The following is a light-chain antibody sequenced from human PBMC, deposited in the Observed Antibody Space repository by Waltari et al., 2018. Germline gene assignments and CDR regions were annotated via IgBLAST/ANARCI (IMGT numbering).Light chain of an antibody. CDR1: FSDVGAYVY. V-gene: IGLV2-14*03. CDR2: DVT. J-gene: IGLJ3*02. Sequence: QSPLTQPASVSGSPGQSITLPCPGAFSDVGAYVYVSWYQQPPGRAPKLLFYDVTHRPSGVSDRLSGSKSGNTASLTISGLQPEDEADYYCSSYTTRGTWVFGGGTKLTVL. CDR3: SSYTTRGTWV.